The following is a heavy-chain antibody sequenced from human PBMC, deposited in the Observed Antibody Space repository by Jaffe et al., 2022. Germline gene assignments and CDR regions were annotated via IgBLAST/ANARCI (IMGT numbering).Heavy chain of an antibody. J-gene: IGHJ4*02. CDR1: GFTFDDYA. D-gene: IGHD3-3*01. V-gene: IGHV3-9*01. CDR3: AKSGYDFWSGGFDY. CDR2: ISWNSGSI. Sequence: EVQLVESGGGLVQPGRSLRLSCAASGFTFDDYAMHWVRQAPGKGLEWVSGISWNSGSIGYADSVKGRFTISRDNAKNSLYLQMNSLRAEDTALYYCAKSGYDFWSGGFDYWGQGTLVTVSS.